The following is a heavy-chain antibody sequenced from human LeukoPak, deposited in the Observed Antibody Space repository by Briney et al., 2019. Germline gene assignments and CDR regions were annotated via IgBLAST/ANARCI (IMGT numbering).Heavy chain of an antibody. Sequence: SETLSLTCTVSGGSFSSSSYYWGWIRQPPGKGLEWIGSIYYSGTTHYNPSLESRVTISVDTSKNQFSLKLASVTAADTAIYYCAKGAGGFSYYNWFDPWGQGTLVTVSS. CDR3: AKGAGGFSYYNWFDP. J-gene: IGHJ5*02. V-gene: IGHV4-39*07. D-gene: IGHD5-18*01. CDR2: IYYSGTT. CDR1: GGSFSSSSYY.